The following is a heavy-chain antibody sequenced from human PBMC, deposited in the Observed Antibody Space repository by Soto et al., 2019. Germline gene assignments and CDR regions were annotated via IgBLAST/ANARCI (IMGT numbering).Heavy chain of an antibody. J-gene: IGHJ6*02. Sequence: QVQLVQSGAEVKKPGASVKVSCRASGYTFTSYVISWVRQAPAQGLEWMGWISAYNGNTNFAQKLQGRVTMTTDTSRSTAYMELRGLRSDDTAVYYCARVVETVAGPYGMDVWGQGTTVTVSS. CDR2: ISAYNGNT. CDR3: ARVVETVAGPYGMDV. V-gene: IGHV1-18*01. CDR1: GYTFTSYV. D-gene: IGHD6-19*01.